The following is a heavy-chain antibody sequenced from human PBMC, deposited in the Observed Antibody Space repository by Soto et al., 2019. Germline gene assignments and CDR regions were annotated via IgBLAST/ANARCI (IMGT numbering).Heavy chain of an antibody. CDR1: GYTFTTFW. Sequence: GESLKISCTGFGYTFTTFWISWVRQMPGKGLEWMGRIDPRDSYVTYSPSFEGHVTISADKSISTAYLQWGSLKASDTAMYYCARIYCTTTTCDSGFDPWGQGTLVTVSS. D-gene: IGHD2-2*01. CDR2: IDPRDSYV. CDR3: ARIYCTTTTCDSGFDP. V-gene: IGHV5-10-1*01. J-gene: IGHJ5*02.